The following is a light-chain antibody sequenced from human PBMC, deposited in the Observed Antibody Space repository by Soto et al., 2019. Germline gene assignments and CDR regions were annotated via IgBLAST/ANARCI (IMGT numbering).Light chain of an antibody. V-gene: IGLV2-14*01. CDR3: SSYTSSSTLLYV. CDR2: EVS. Sequence: QSALTQPASVSGSPGQSITISCTGTSSDVGGYNYVSWYQQHPGKAPKLMIYEVSNRPSGVSNRFSGSKSGNTASLTISGRQDEDEADYYCSSYTSSSTLLYVFGTGTKLTVL. CDR1: SSDVGGYNY. J-gene: IGLJ1*01.